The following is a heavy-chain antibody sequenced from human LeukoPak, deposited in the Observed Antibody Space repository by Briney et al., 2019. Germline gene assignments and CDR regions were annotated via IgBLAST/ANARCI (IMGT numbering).Heavy chain of an antibody. CDR1: GFTFSGHW. CDR3: AGEDDYGDYDY. V-gene: IGHV3-7*01. Sequence: GGSLRLSCAASGFTFSGHWMSWVRQAPGKGLEWVANIQQDGGEKSYADSVKGRFTISRDNAKNSLYLQMNSLRADDTALYYCAGEDDYGDYDYWGQGTLVTVSS. J-gene: IGHJ4*02. CDR2: IQQDGGEK. D-gene: IGHD4-17*01.